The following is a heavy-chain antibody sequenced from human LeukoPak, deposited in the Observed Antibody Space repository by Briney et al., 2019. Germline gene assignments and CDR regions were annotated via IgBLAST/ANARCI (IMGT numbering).Heavy chain of an antibody. V-gene: IGHV1-69*13. D-gene: IGHD1-1*01. CDR1: GGTFSSYA. CDR3: ARDRQLDPTEDAFDI. CDR2: IIPIFGTA. J-gene: IGHJ3*02. Sequence: SVKVSCKASGGTFSSYAISWVRQAPGQGLEWIGGIIPIFGTANYAQKFQGRVTITADESTSTAYMELSSLRSEDTAVYYCARDRQLDPTEDAFDIWGQGTMVTVSS.